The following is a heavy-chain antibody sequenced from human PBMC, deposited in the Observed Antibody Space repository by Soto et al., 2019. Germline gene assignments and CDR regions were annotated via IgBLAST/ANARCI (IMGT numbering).Heavy chain of an antibody. CDR3: ARDYSRSSGRMVDY. J-gene: IGHJ4*02. CDR1: GFTFSTYA. CDR2: IWYDGSNK. D-gene: IGHD6-6*01. Sequence: QVQLVESGGGVVQSGRSLRLSCAASGFTFSTYAMQWVRQAPGKGLEWVAVIWYDGSNKYYGDSVKGRFTISRDNSKNTLFLQMNSQRVEDTAIYYCARDYSRSSGRMVDYWGQGTLVTVSS. V-gene: IGHV3-33*01.